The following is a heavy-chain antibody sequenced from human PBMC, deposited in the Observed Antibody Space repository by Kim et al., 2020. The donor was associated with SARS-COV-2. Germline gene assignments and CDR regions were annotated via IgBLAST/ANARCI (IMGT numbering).Heavy chain of an antibody. D-gene: IGHD2-8*02. V-gene: IGHV1-3*04. CDR1: GYTFTDNA. Sequence: ASVKVSCKTFGYTFTDNAIHWVRQAPGQRLEWIGWINTAYGDTKYSQMFQDRVAITRHTSANSVYMELSSLRSDDTAVYYCARYEYCAGGSCGTGFLDHWGQGTLVTVSS. CDR3: ARYEYCAGGSCGTGFLDH. CDR2: INTAYGDT. J-gene: IGHJ4*02.